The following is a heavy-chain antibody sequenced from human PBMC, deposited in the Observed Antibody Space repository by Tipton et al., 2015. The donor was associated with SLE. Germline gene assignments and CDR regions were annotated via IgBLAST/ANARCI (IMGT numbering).Heavy chain of an antibody. Sequence: TLSLTCTVSGGSISSHYWSWIRQPPGKGLEWIGYIYYSGSTNYNPSLKSRVTISVDTSKNQFSLKLSSVTAADTAVYYCASYSSPWYFDYWGQGTQVTVSS. J-gene: IGHJ4*02. V-gene: IGHV4-59*11. CDR3: ASYSSPWYFDY. CDR2: IYYSGST. CDR1: GGSISSHY. D-gene: IGHD6-13*01.